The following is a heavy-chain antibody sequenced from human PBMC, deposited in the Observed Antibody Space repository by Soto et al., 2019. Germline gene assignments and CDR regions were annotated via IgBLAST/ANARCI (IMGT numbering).Heavy chain of an antibody. Sequence: EVQLLESGGGLEQPGGSLRLSCAASGFTFSSYAMTWVRQAPGKGLECVSVITASGDATAYADSVKGRFTMSRDNSKNTLFLQMNSLRVEDTALYHRAKGTLLWCRVATCYPFDSSGQGTLVTVSS. CDR3: AKGTLLWCRVATCYPFDS. CDR1: GFTFSSYA. CDR2: ITASGDAT. J-gene: IGHJ4*02. D-gene: IGHD3-10*01. V-gene: IGHV3-23*01.